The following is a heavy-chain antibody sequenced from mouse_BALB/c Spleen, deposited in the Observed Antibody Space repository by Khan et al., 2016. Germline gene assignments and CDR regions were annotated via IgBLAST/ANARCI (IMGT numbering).Heavy chain of an antibody. CDR3: ARKWVHYSSSYNYAMDY. CDR1: GFSLTSYG. V-gene: IGHV2-4*02. Sequence: QVQLKESGPGLVQPSQSLSITCTVSGFSLTSYGVHWVRQPPGKGLEWLGVIWCGGNTDYNAAFISRLSISKDNSKSQVFFKMNSLQANYTAIYYCARKWVHYSSSYNYAMDYWGQGTSVTVSS. D-gene: IGHD1-1*01. J-gene: IGHJ4*01. CDR2: IWCGGNT.